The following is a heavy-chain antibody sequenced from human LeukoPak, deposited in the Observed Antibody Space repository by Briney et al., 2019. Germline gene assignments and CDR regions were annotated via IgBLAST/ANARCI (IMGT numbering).Heavy chain of an antibody. V-gene: IGHV3-23*01. J-gene: IGHJ4*02. CDR1: GFTFSSYA. CDR3: ARGVRDFDY. CDR2: ISGSGGST. Sequence: GGSLRLSCAASGFTFSSYAMSWVRQAPGKGLEWVSAISGSGGSTYYADSVKGRFTISRDNAKNSLYLQMNSLRAEDTAVYYCARGVRDFDYWGQGTLVTVSS.